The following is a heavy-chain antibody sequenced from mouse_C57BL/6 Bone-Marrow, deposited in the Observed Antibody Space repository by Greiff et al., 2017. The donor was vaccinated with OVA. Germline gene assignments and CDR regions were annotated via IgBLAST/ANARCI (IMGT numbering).Heavy chain of an antibody. CDR3: TKDYGSSIYYAMDY. V-gene: IGHV1-5*01. CDR1: CSTFTSYW. CDR2: IYPGNSDT. Sequence: EVQRVESGTVLARPGASVKMSCKTSCSTFTSYWMHWVKQRPGQGLEWIGAIYPGNSDTSYNQKFKGKAKLTAVTSASTAYMELSSLTNEDSAVYYCTKDYGSSIYYAMDYWGQGTSVTVSS. J-gene: IGHJ4*01. D-gene: IGHD1-1*01.